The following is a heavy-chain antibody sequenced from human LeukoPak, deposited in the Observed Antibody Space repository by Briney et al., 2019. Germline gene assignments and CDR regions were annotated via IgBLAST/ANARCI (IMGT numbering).Heavy chain of an antibody. D-gene: IGHD3-10*01. CDR3: ARVGSGSYYEDY. CDR1: GFTFSSYG. J-gene: IGHJ4*02. V-gene: IGHV3-30*02. Sequence: GGSLRLSCAASGFTFSSYGMHWVRQAPGKGLDWVAFIHHDGSNKYYADSVRGRFTISRDNSKNTLYLQMNSLRAEDTAVYYCARVGSGSYYEDYWGQETLVTVSS. CDR2: IHHDGSNK.